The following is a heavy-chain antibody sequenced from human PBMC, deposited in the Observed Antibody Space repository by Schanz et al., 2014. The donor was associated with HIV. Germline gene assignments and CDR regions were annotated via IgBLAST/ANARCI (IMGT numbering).Heavy chain of an antibody. Sequence: VQLVESFFFMVQPGGSLLLSFSASFFLFLSYYMDWVRQAPGKGLEWVAAISYDGSNKYYAESVKGRFAISRDNSKNTLYLQMNSLIVEYISTPYVAKEMEQWLVSPRGEVDIDVWGHGTTVTVS. J-gene: IGHJ6*02. D-gene: IGHD6-19*01. V-gene: IGHV3-30*09. CDR3: AKEMEQWLVSPRGEVDIDV. CDR2: ISYDGSNK. CDR1: FFLFLSYY.